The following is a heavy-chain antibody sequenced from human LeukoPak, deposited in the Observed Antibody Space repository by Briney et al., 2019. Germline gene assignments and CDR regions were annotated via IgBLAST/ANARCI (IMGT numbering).Heavy chain of an antibody. CDR1: GFTFGDYA. Sequence: GRSLRLSCTASGFTFGDYAMSWVRQAPGKGLEWVGFIRSKAYGGTTEYAASMKGRFTISRDDSKSIAYLQMNSLKTEDTAVYYCTSPGGSGWYYNYWGQGTLVTVSS. D-gene: IGHD6-19*01. CDR3: TSPGGSGWYYNY. V-gene: IGHV3-49*04. J-gene: IGHJ4*02. CDR2: IRSKAYGGTT.